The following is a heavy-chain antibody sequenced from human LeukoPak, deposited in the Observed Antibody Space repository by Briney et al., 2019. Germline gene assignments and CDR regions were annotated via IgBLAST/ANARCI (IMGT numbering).Heavy chain of an antibody. Sequence: SETLSLTCTVSGYSISSGYYWGWIRQPPGKGLEWIGSIYHSGSTYYNPSLKSRVTISVDTSRNQFSLRLSSVTAADTADYYCARAQGNGLIDFWGQGTLVTVS. CDR2: IYHSGST. CDR1: GYSISSGYY. J-gene: IGHJ4*02. D-gene: IGHD3/OR15-3a*01. CDR3: ARAQGNGLIDF. V-gene: IGHV4-38-2*02.